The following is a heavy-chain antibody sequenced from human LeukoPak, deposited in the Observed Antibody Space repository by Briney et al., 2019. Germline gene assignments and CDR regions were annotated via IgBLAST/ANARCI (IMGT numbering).Heavy chain of an antibody. Sequence: GESLRISCKASGCSFTISWISWVRQMPGKGLEWMGRIDPSDSYTNYSPSFQGHVTISADKSISTAYLQWSSLKASDSAMYYCARLSDSRHLFDYWGQGTLVTVSS. CDR2: IDPSDSYT. D-gene: IGHD4-11*01. CDR3: ARLSDSRHLFDY. CDR1: GCSFTISW. J-gene: IGHJ4*02. V-gene: IGHV5-10-1*01.